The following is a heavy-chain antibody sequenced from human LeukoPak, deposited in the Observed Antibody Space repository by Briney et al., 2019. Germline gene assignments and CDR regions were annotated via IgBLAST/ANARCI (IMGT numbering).Heavy chain of an antibody. CDR1: GFTFGNYW. CDR2: IKQDGSEK. J-gene: IGHJ3*02. D-gene: IGHD1-1*01. V-gene: IGHV3-7*01. Sequence: GGSLRLSCAASGFTFGNYWMSWVRQAPGKGLEWVANIKQDGSEKYYVDSVKGRFTISRDNAKNSLYLQMNSLRAEDTAVYYCARGTTGPDAFDIWGQGTMVTVSS. CDR3: ARGTTGPDAFDI.